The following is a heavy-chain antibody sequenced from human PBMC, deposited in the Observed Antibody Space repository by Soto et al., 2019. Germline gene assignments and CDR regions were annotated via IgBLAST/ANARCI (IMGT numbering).Heavy chain of an antibody. CDR2: IIPIFGTA. CDR1: GGTFSSYS. CDR3: ATPTPLRGAMITNINFDF. J-gene: IGHJ4*02. V-gene: IGHV1-69*13. D-gene: IGHD3-10*01. Sequence: ASVKGSCKASGGTFSSYSINWVRQAPGQGLEWMGEIIPIFGTANYAQKFQGRVTITADESTSTAYMELSGLKSDDTAVYYCATPTPLRGAMITNINFDFWGQGTPVTVSS.